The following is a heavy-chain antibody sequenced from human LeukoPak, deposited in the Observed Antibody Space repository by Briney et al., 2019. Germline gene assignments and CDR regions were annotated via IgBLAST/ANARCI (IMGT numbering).Heavy chain of an antibody. Sequence: SVKVSCKASGGTFSSYAISLVRQAPGQGLEWMGGIIPIFGTANYTQKFQGRVTITADESTSTAYMELSSLRSEDTAVYYCARDKCTNGVCPYFDYWGQGTLVTVYS. CDR2: IIPIFGTA. D-gene: IGHD2-8*01. CDR3: ARDKCTNGVCPYFDY. CDR1: GGTFSSYA. V-gene: IGHV1-69*01. J-gene: IGHJ4*02.